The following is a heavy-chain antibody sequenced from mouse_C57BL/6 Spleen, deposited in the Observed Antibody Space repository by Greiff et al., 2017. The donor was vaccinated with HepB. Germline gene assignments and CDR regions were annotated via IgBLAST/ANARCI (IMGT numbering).Heavy chain of an antibody. CDR3: ARDYYCSSYGFAY. CDR1: GFTFTDYY. J-gene: IGHJ3*01. CDR2: IRNKANGYTT. Sequence: EVQRVESGGGLVQPGGSLSLSCAASGFTFTDYYMSWVRQPPGKALEWLGFIRNKANGYTTEYSASVKGRFTISRDNSQSILYLQMNALRAEDSATYYCARDYYCSSYGFAYWGQGTLVTVSA. D-gene: IGHD1-1*01. V-gene: IGHV7-3*01.